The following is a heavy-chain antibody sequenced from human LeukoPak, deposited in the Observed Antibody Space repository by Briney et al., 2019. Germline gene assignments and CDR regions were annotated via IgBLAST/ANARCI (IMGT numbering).Heavy chain of an antibody. V-gene: IGHV1-46*01. D-gene: IGHD3-10*01. CDR2: INPSGGST. J-gene: IGHJ6*02. CDR3: ARAWYVEVRGVIIPYYYYGMDV. Sequence: ASVKVSCKASGYTFTSYYMHWVRQAPGQGLEWMGIINPSGGSTSYAQKFQGRVTMTRDTSTSTVYMELSSLRSEDTAVYYCARAWYVEVRGVIIPYYYYGMDVWGQGTTVTVSS. CDR1: GYTFTSYY.